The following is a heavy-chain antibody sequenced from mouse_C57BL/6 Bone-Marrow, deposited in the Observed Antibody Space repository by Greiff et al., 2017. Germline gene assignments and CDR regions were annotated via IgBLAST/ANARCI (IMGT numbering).Heavy chain of an antibody. Sequence: VQLQQSGAELARPGASVKLSCKASGYPFTSSGISWVKQRTGQGLEWIGEIYPRSGNTYYNEKFKGKATLTADKSSSTAYMELRSLTSEDSAVFFCATEITTIVDWYFDVWGTGTTVTVSS. D-gene: IGHD1-1*01. J-gene: IGHJ1*03. CDR2: IYPRSGNT. V-gene: IGHV1-81*01. CDR3: ATEITTIVDWYFDV. CDR1: GYPFTSSG.